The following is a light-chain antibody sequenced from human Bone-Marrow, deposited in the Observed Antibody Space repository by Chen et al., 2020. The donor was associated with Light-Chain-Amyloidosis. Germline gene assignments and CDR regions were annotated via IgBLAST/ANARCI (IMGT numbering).Light chain of an antibody. CDR2: RDT. Sequence: SYELTQPPSVSVSPGQTARISCSGDDLPRKYAYWYQQKPGQAPVLVIHRDTERPSGSSERFSASSSATTASLTIRGVRREDEADYHCQSADSSGTYEVIFCGGTKLTVL. CDR1: DLPRKY. CDR3: QSADSSGTYEVI. V-gene: IGLV3-25*03. J-gene: IGLJ2*01.